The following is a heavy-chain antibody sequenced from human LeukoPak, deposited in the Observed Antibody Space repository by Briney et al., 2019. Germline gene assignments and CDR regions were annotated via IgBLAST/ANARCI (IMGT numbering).Heavy chain of an antibody. CDR1: GGSISSGGYY. CDR2: IYYSGST. Sequence: PSQTLSLTCTVSGGSISSGGYYWCWIRQHPGKGLEWIGYIYYSGSTYYNPSLKSRVTISVDTSKNQFSLKLSSVTAADTAVYYCARSYSSSWSFDYWGQGTLVTVSS. J-gene: IGHJ4*02. V-gene: IGHV4-31*03. D-gene: IGHD6-13*01. CDR3: ARSYSSSWSFDY.